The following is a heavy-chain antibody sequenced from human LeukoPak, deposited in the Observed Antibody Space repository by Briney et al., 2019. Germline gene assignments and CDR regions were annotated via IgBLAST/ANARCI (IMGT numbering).Heavy chain of an antibody. V-gene: IGHV4-31*03. Sequence: PSETLSLTCTVSGGSISSGGYYWSWIRQHPGKGLEWIVYIYYSGSTYYNPSLKSRVTISVDTSKNQFSLKLSSVTAADTAVYYCARETRIGAPRRHPGYGMDVWGQGTTVTVSS. D-gene: IGHD2-15*01. CDR1: GGSISSGGYY. CDR2: IYYSGST. CDR3: ARETRIGAPRRHPGYGMDV. J-gene: IGHJ6*02.